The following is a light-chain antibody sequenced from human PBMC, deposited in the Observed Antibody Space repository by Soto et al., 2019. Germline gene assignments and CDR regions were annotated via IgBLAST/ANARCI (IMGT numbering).Light chain of an antibody. CDR3: GTWDTSLSAVL. CDR1: SSNIGNNY. Sequence: QSVLTQPPSVSAAPGQKVTISCSGSSSNIGNNYVSWYQQLPGTAPKLLIYDNNKRPSGIPDRFSGSKSGTSATLGITGLXXXXXXXXXXGTWDTSLSAVLFGGGTKLTV. V-gene: IGLV1-51*01. CDR2: DNN. J-gene: IGLJ2*01.